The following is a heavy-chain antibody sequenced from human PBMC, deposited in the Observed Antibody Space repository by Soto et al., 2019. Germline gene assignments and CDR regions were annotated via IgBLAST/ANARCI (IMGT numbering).Heavy chain of an antibody. CDR2: ISAYNGNT. CDR1: GYTFTSYG. J-gene: IGHJ3*02. CDR3: ASEVYYYDSSGYPTKDAFDI. Sequence: GASVKVYFKASGYTFTSYGVSLVRQAPGQGLEWMGWISAYNGNTNYAQKLHGRVTMTTDTSTSTAYMELRSLRSDDTAVYYCASEVYYYDSSGYPTKDAFDIWGQGTMVTVSS. D-gene: IGHD3-22*01. V-gene: IGHV1-18*04.